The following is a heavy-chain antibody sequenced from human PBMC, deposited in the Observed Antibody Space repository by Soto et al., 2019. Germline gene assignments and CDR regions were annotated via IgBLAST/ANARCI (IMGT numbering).Heavy chain of an antibody. CDR3: AREGSRPYYYYGMDV. CDR2: ISTYNGDT. CDR1: GYSCTTYG. Sequence: QVQLVQSGAEVKKPGASVKVSCKASGYSCTTYGIAWVRQAPGQGLEWMGWISTYNGDTDYAQNLQGRVIMTTDTSTTTAYMELRSLRSDDTAVYYCAREGSRPYYYYGMDVWGQGTTVSVSS. V-gene: IGHV1-18*01. D-gene: IGHD2-15*01. J-gene: IGHJ6*02.